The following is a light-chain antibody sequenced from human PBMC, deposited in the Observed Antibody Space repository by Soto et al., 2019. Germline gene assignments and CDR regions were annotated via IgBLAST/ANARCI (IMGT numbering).Light chain of an antibody. CDR1: QGISSY. V-gene: IGKV1-9*01. CDR2: SAS. Sequence: IQLTQSPSSLSASVGDRVTITCRASQGISSYLARYQQKPGKAPDLLIYSASTLQSGVPSRFSGSGSETEFSLTIRALQPEDFATYYCQQLSRYPLTFGGGTKVDIK. J-gene: IGKJ4*01. CDR3: QQLSRYPLT.